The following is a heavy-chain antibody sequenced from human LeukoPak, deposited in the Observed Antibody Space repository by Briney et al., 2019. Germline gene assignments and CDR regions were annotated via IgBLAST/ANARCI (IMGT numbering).Heavy chain of an antibody. CDR1: GGSISSSSYY. Sequence: PSETLSLTCTVSGGSISSSSYYWGWIRQHPGKGLEWIGYIYYSGSTYYNPSLKSRVTISVDTSKNQFSLKLSSVTAADTAVYYCARAAPTGPGNFDYWGQGTLVTVSS. CDR2: IYYSGST. CDR3: ARAAPTGPGNFDY. V-gene: IGHV4-31*03. J-gene: IGHJ4*02. D-gene: IGHD4-11*01.